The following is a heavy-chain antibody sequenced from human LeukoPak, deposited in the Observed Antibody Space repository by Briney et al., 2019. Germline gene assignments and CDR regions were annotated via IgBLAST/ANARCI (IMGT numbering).Heavy chain of an antibody. J-gene: IGHJ4*02. CDR3: TREGEGRWLQSGY. Sequence: PSETLSLTCTVSGGSVTSGGYYWGWVRQPPGKGLEWLGYTYHSGGTYYNPSLKSRVTTSVDTSKNQFSLKVNSVTAADTAVYYCTREGEGRWLQSGYWGQGTLVTVSS. CDR1: GGSVTSGGYY. V-gene: IGHV4-30-2*01. D-gene: IGHD5-24*01. CDR2: TYHSGGT.